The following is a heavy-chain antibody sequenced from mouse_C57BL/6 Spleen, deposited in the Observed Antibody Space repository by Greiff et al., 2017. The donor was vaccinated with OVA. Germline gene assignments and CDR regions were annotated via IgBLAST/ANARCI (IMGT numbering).Heavy chain of an antibody. CDR3: ARTGFTTVVDY. D-gene: IGHD1-1*01. Sequence: VQLQQSGPELVKPGASVKISCKASGYAFSSSWMNWVKQRPGKGLEWIGRIYPGDGDTNYNGKLKGKATLTADKSSSTAYMQLSSLTSEDSAVYFCARTGFTTVVDYWGQGTTLTVSS. CDR1: GYAFSSSW. CDR2: IYPGDGDT. V-gene: IGHV1-82*01. J-gene: IGHJ2*01.